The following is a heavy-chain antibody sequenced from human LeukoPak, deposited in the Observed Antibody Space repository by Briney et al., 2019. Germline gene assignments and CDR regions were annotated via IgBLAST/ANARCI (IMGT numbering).Heavy chain of an antibody. Sequence: PSETLSLTCTVSGGSISSGDYYWSWIRQPPGKGLEWIGYIYYSGSTYYNPSLKSRVTISVDTSKNQFSLKLSSVTAADTAVYYCAREVDFHSSGYLYSGGDHWGQGTLVTVSS. J-gene: IGHJ4*02. CDR3: AREVDFHSSGYLYSGGDH. CDR1: GGSISSGDYY. CDR2: IYYSGST. D-gene: IGHD3-22*01. V-gene: IGHV4-30-4*01.